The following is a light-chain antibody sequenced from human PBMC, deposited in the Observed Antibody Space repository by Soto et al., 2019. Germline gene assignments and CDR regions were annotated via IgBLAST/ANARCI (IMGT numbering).Light chain of an antibody. CDR1: SSDVGGYNY. CDR2: EVT. J-gene: IGLJ1*01. Sequence: QSVLTPPPSASGSPGQSVTISCTGTSSDVGGYNYVSWYQQHPGEAPKLMIYEVTKRPSGVPDRFSGSKSGNTASLTVSGLQAEDEADYYCSSYAGSDNYVFGTGTKVTVL. CDR3: SSYAGSDNYV. V-gene: IGLV2-8*01.